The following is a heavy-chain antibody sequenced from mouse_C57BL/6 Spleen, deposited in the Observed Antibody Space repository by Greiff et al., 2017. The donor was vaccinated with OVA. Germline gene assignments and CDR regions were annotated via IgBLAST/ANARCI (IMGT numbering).Heavy chain of an antibody. Sequence: VHVKQSGPELVKPGASVKISCKASGYSFTGYYMNWVKQSPEKSLEWIGEINPSTGGTTYNQKFKAKATLTVDKSSSTAYMQLKSLTSEDSAVYYCARYDYDGGFAYWGQGTLVTVSA. CDR3: ARYDYDGGFAY. CDR2: INPSTGGT. V-gene: IGHV1-42*01. J-gene: IGHJ3*01. CDR1: GYSFTGYY. D-gene: IGHD2-4*01.